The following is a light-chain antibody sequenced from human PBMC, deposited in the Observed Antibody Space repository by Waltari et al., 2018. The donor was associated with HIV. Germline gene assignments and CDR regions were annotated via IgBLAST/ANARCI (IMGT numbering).Light chain of an antibody. V-gene: IGLV2-23*02. CDR1: SRDVGTSNL. Sequence: QSALTQPASVSGSPGQPISISCTGSSRDVGTSNLVSWYQHHPGKAPKLLIYEVTKRPSGVSHRFSGSKFGNRASLTISGLQAEDEADYYCCSYAGSGTFVVIGGGTKLIVL. CDR3: CSYAGSGTFVV. CDR2: EVT. J-gene: IGLJ2*01.